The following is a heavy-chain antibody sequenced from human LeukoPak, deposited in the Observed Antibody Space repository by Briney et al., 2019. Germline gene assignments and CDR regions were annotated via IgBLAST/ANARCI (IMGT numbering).Heavy chain of an antibody. V-gene: IGHV4-34*01. J-gene: IGHJ3*02. Sequence: SETLSLTCAVYGGSFSGYYWSWIRQPPGKGLEWIGEINHSGSTNYNPSLKSRVTISVDTSKNQFSLKLSSVTAADTAVYYCARGGDIVVVVAALSGAFDIWGQGTMVTVSS. CDR2: INHSGST. CDR1: GGSFSGYY. D-gene: IGHD2-15*01. CDR3: ARGGDIVVVVAALSGAFDI.